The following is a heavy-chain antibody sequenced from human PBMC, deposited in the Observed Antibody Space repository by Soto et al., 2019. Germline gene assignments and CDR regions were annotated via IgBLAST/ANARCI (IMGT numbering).Heavy chain of an antibody. Sequence: SVKVSCKASGGTFSSYAISWVRQAPGQGXEWMGGIIPIFGTANYVQKFQGRVTITADESTSTAYMELSSLRSEDTAVYYCARIVDCSGGSCYGPKFDYWGQGTLVTVSS. CDR1: GGTFSSYA. V-gene: IGHV1-69*13. J-gene: IGHJ4*02. D-gene: IGHD2-15*01. CDR2: IIPIFGTA. CDR3: ARIVDCSGGSCYGPKFDY.